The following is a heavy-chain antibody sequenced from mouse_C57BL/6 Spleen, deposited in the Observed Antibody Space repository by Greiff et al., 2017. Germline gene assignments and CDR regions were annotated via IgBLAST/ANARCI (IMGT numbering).Heavy chain of an antibody. CDR3: ARHEDGERDYGRGCDY. Sequence: QVQLQQSGAELVKPGASVKLSCKASGYTFTESTIHWVKQRSGQGLEWIGWFYPGSGSIKYNEKFKDKATLTADKSSSTVYMELSRLTSEDSSVYFCARHEDGERDYGRGCDYWGQGTTLTVSS. D-gene: IGHD2-4*01. CDR1: GYTFTEST. V-gene: IGHV1-62-2*01. CDR2: FYPGSGSI. J-gene: IGHJ2*01.